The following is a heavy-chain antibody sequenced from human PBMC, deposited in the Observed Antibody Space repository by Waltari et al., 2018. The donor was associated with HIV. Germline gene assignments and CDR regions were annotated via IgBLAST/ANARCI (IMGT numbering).Heavy chain of an antibody. J-gene: IGHJ4*02. D-gene: IGHD3-16*01. V-gene: IGHV1-69*08. CDR3: ASARETMGVDFDS. CDR1: GGAFSSYT. Sequence: QVQLVQSGAEVKKPGSSVKVSCKASGGAFSSYTINWVRKAPGQGLEWLGRIIPMSNTPNNAQKFQGRGTITADKSTSTAYMELTSLRSDDTAVYYCASARETMGVDFDSWGLGTLVTVSS. CDR2: IIPMSNTP.